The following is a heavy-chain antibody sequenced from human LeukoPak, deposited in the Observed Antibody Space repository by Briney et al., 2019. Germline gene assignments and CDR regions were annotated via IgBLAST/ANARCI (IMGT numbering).Heavy chain of an antibody. V-gene: IGHV4-38-2*01. Sequence: SETLSLTCAVSGYSISSGYYWGWIRQPPGKGLEWIGSIYHCGSTHYNSSLKSRITISVDTSKNQFSLKLSSVSAADTAVYYCARQWQSTGFDYWGQGTLVTVSS. J-gene: IGHJ4*02. CDR1: GYSISSGYY. CDR2: IYHCGST. CDR3: ARQWQSTGFDY. D-gene: IGHD2-2*01.